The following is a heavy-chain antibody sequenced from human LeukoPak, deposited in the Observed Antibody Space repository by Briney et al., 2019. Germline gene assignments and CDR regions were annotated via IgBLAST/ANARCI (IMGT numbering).Heavy chain of an antibody. CDR3: ARVSWFPGTSYYYMDV. J-gene: IGHJ6*03. CDR1: GGSISSYY. D-gene: IGHD1-1*01. CDR2: IYYSGTT. V-gene: IGHV4-59*01. Sequence: SETLSLTCTVSGGSISSYYWSWIRQPPGKGLEWIGYIYYSGTTNYNPSLKSRVTISVDTSKNQFSLKLTSVTAADTAVYYCARVSWFPGTSYYYMDVWGKGTTVTVSS.